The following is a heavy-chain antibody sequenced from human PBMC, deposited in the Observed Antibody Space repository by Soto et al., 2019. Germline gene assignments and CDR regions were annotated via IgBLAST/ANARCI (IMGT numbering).Heavy chain of an antibody. CDR1: GFTFSRYA. Sequence: QVQMVEAGGGVVQPGRSLRLSCAASGFTFSRYATHWVRQAPGKGLEWVAVISNDESNKYYADSVKGRFTISRDNSTNTLYLQMNSLRAEDTAVYYCARDGLWSGYFGWFDPWGQGTLVTVSS. CDR2: ISNDESNK. V-gene: IGHV3-30-3*01. D-gene: IGHD3-3*01. J-gene: IGHJ5*02. CDR3: ARDGLWSGYFGWFDP.